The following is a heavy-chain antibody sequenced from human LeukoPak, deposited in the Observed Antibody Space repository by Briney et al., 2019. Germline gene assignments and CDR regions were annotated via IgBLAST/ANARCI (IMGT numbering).Heavy chain of an antibody. CDR1: GYTFTGYY. V-gene: IGHV1-2*02. D-gene: IGHD2-2*01. Sequence: ASVKVSCKASGYTFTGYYMHWVRQAPGQGLEWMGWINPNSGGTNYAQKFQGRVTMTRDTSISRAYMELSRLRSDDTAVYYCASAYCSSTSCYWPGIYWFDPWGQGTLVTVSS. CDR3: ASAYCSSTSCYWPGIYWFDP. J-gene: IGHJ5*02. CDR2: INPNSGGT.